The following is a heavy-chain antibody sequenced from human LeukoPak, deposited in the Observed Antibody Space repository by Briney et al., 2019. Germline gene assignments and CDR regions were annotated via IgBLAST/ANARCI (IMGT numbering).Heavy chain of an antibody. J-gene: IGHJ6*03. CDR1: GFTFSNYA. CDR2: ISGSGGDT. CDR3: AKRGRFLDYYYMDV. D-gene: IGHD3-3*01. Sequence: GGSLRLSCAASGFTFSNYAMSWVRQAPGKGLEWVSGISGSGGDTYYADSVKGRFTISRDNSKNTLYLQMNSLRAEDTAVYYCAKRGRFLDYYYMDVWGKGTTVTVSS. V-gene: IGHV3-23*01.